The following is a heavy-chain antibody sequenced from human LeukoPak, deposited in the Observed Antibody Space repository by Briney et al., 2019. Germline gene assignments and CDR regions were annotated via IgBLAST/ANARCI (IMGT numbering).Heavy chain of an antibody. CDR2: INTNTGDP. CDR3: ARDGLLWFGEANPNWFDS. V-gene: IGHV7-4-1*02. Sequence: GASVKPSCKASGYTFTSYAMNWVGQAPGQRLEWMGWINTNTGDPTTSHRFTGRFFFSLDTSIITAYLQISRLKAEDSAVYYCARDGLLWFGEANPNWFDSWGQGTLVSVSS. D-gene: IGHD3-10*01. CDR1: GYTFTSYA. J-gene: IGHJ5*01.